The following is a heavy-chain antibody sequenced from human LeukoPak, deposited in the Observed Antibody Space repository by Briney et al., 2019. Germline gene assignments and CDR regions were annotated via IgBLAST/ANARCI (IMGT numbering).Heavy chain of an antibody. CDR2: IYSGCTT. V-gene: IGHV3-53*01. Sequence: PGGSLRLSCAASGFTVSTNCMTWVPQAPGRGLEWVSTIYSGCTTYYADSVMGRFTISRDNSKNTVYLQLNSLRVEDTALYYCARDASSGNDFDYWGQGTLVTVSS. CDR1: GFTVSTNC. D-gene: IGHD1-26*01. J-gene: IGHJ4*02. CDR3: ARDASSGNDFDY.